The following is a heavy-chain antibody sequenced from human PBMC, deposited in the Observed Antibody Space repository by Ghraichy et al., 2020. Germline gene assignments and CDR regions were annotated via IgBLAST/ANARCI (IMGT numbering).Heavy chain of an antibody. CDR1: GFTFSSYG. CDR2: IWYDGSNK. Sequence: GGSLRLSCAASGFTFSSYGMHWVRQAPGKGLEWVAVIWYDGSNKYYADSVKGRFTISRDNSKNTLYLQMNSLRAEDTAVYYCARDQNEAGTWFGEFTQIGYGMDVWGQGTTVTVSS. J-gene: IGHJ6*02. CDR3: ARDQNEAGTWFGEFTQIGYGMDV. V-gene: IGHV3-33*01. D-gene: IGHD3-10*01.